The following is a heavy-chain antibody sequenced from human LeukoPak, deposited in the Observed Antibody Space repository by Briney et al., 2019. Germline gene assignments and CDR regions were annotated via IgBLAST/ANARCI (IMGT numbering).Heavy chain of an antibody. J-gene: IGHJ4*02. Sequence: SETLSLTCAVSGYSISSGYYWGWIRQPPGKGLEWIGSIYHSGSTYYNPSLKSRVTISVDTSKNQFSLKLSSVTAADTAVYYCARIFFAGGYFDHWGQGTLVTVSS. CDR3: ARIFFAGGYFDH. D-gene: IGHD3-3*01. CDR1: GYSISSGYY. V-gene: IGHV4-38-2*01. CDR2: IYHSGST.